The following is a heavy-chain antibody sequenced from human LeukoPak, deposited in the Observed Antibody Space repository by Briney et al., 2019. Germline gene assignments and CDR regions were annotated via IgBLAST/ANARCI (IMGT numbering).Heavy chain of an antibody. CDR2: ISSSSSYI. CDR3: ARDRMTAWLDY. J-gene: IGHJ4*02. CDR1: GFTFSSYS. D-gene: IGHD3-22*01. V-gene: IGHV3-21*01. Sequence: GGSLRLSCAASGFTFSSYSINWVRQAPGKGLEWVSSISSSSSYIYYADSVKGRFTISRDNAKNSLYLQMDSLRAEDTAVYYCARDRMTAWLDYWGQGTLVTVSS.